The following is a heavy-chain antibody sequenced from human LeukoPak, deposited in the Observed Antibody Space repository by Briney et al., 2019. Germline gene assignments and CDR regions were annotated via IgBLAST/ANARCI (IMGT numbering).Heavy chain of an antibody. CDR3: ARDRWLHLYFDY. CDR2: INHSGST. Sequence: SETLSLTCAVYGGSFSGYYWSWIRQPPGKGLEWIGEINHSGSTNYNPSLKSRVTISVDTSKNQFSLKLSSVTAADTAVYYCARDRWLHLYFDYWGRGTLVTVSP. D-gene: IGHD5-24*01. V-gene: IGHV4-34*01. J-gene: IGHJ4*02. CDR1: GGSFSGYY.